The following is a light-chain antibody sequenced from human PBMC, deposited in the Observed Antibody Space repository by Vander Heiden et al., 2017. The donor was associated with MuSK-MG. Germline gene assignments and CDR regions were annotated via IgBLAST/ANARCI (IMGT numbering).Light chain of an antibody. V-gene: IGLV1-40*01. CDR3: QSYDSILSGSV. J-gene: IGLJ2*01. CDR1: RANIGAGYD. Sequence: QSVLTQPPPVSAAPGQRVTIPCTGDRANIGAGYDVNWYQQLPGTAPKLLIYDNNNRPSGVPDRFSGSRSGTSASLAITGLQAEDEADYYCQSYDSILSGSVFGGGTKLTVL. CDR2: DNN.